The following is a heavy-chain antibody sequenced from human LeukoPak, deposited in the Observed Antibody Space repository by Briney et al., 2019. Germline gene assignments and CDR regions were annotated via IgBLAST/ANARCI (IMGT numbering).Heavy chain of an antibody. CDR2: IRYDGSNK. CDR1: GFTFSSYG. D-gene: IGHD2-15*01. Sequence: GGFLRLSCAASGFTFSSYGMHWVRQAPGKGLEWVAFIRYDGSNKYYADSVKGRFTISRDNSKNTLYLQMNSLRAEDTAVYYCAKDNAAVTPFGIWGQGTMVTVSS. CDR3: AKDNAAVTPFGI. V-gene: IGHV3-30*02. J-gene: IGHJ3*02.